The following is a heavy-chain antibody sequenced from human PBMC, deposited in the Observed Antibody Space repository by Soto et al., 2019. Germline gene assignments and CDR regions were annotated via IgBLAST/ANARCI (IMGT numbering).Heavy chain of an antibody. J-gene: IGHJ6*02. Sequence: PGGSLRLSCAASGFTFSSYDMHWVRQATGKGLEWVSAIGTGGDTYYPGSVKGRFTISRDNAKNTLYLQMNSLRAEDTAVYYCAKAGEPSSGWYLAHGMDVWGQGTTVTVSS. CDR1: GFTFSSYD. CDR3: AKAGEPSSGWYLAHGMDV. CDR2: IGTGGDT. V-gene: IGHV3-13*01. D-gene: IGHD6-19*01.